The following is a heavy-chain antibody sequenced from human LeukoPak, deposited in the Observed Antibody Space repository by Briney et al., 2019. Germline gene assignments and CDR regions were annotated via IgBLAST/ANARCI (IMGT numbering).Heavy chain of an antibody. J-gene: IGHJ6*04. CDR2: INHNGGST. CDR3: AREVVPAAIDV. D-gene: IGHD2-2*01. Sequence: ASVKVSCKASGYTYTIYYMHWVRQAPGQGLEWMGIINHNGGSTSYTQKFQGRVTMTRDMSTSTVYMELSSLRSEDTAVYYCAREVVPAAIDVWGKETTVTVSS. V-gene: IGHV1-46*01. CDR1: GYTYTIYY.